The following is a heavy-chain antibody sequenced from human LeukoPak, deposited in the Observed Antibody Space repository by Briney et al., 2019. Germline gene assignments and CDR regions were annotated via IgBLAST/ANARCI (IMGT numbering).Heavy chain of an antibody. CDR3: TTDSAAY. Sequence: GGSLRLSCAGTGLTFSNAWMTWVRQAPGKGLEWVGRVKRKIDGETTGYAAPVKGRFAISRDDSKNTVYLQMNSLKTEDTAVYYCTTDSAAYWGQGTLVTVSS. V-gene: IGHV3-15*01. CDR1: GLTFSNAW. CDR2: VKRKIDGETT. J-gene: IGHJ4*02.